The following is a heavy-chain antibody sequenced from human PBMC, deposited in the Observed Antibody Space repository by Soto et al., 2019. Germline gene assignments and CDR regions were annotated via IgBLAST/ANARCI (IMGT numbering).Heavy chain of an antibody. J-gene: IGHJ4*02. V-gene: IGHV4-61*01. CDR1: GVSVSNGSYY. CDR2: IYYSGST. Sequence: PSETLSLTCTVSGVSVSNGSYYWSWIRQPPGKGLEWIGYIYYSGSTNYNPSLKSRVTISVDTSKNQFSLKLRSVTATDTAMYYCAREQQLGHVKTFDHWGQGTLVTVSS. D-gene: IGHD6-13*01. CDR3: AREQQLGHVKTFDH.